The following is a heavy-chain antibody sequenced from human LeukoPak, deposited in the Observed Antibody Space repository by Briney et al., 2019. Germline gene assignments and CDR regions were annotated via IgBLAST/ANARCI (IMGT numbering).Heavy chain of an antibody. CDR1: GGSISSGSYY. CDR2: IYTSGST. CDR3: ASLSVHFDY. J-gene: IGHJ4*02. Sequence: PSETLSLTCTVSGGSISSGSYYWSWIRQPAGKGLEWIGRIYTSGSTNYNPSLKSRVTISVDTSKNQFSLNLSSVTAADTAVYYCASLSVHFDYWGQGTLVTVSS. V-gene: IGHV4-61*02.